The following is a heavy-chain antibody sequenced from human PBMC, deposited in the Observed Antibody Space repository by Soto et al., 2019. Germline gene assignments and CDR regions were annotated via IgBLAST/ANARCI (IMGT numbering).Heavy chain of an antibody. CDR1: GFTFSSYW. CDR3: ARDPGWDYYGMDV. D-gene: IGHD6-19*01. V-gene: IGHV3-7*03. J-gene: IGHJ6*02. CDR2: IKQDGSEK. Sequence: GGSLRLSCAASGFTFSSYWMSWVRQAPGKGLEWVANIKQDGSEKYYVDSVKGRFTISRDNAKNSLYLQMNSLRAEDTAVYYCARDPGWDYYGMDVWGQGTTVTVSS.